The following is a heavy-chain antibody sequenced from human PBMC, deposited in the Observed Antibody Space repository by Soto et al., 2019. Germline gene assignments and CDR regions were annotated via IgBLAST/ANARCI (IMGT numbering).Heavy chain of an antibody. D-gene: IGHD3-10*01. CDR1: GFILSHYA. Sequence: QVQLVESGGGVVQPGGSLSLSCAASGFILSHYAMHWVRQAPGQGLEWVELIWSEGSYDHYTESVKARFTISRDNSKNTLYVQMNRLRVKDTAVYFCALGTGSGSFLIDYWGQGTLVTVSS. V-gene: IGHV3-33*01. CDR2: IWSEGSYD. CDR3: ALGTGSGSFLIDY. J-gene: IGHJ4*02.